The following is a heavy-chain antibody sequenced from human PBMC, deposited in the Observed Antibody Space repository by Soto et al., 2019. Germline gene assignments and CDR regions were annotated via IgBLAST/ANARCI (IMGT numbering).Heavy chain of an antibody. Sequence: QLQLQESGPGLVKPSETLSLTCTVSGGSISSSSYYWGWIRQPPGKGLEWIGSIYYSGSTYYNPSLKSRVTISVDTSKNQFSLKLSSVTAADTAVYYCATRRYCSGGSCYSLVSYYYYMDVWGKGTTVTVSS. CDR2: IYYSGST. CDR1: GGSISSSSYY. D-gene: IGHD2-15*01. CDR3: ATRRYCSGGSCYSLVSYYYYMDV. J-gene: IGHJ6*03. V-gene: IGHV4-39*01.